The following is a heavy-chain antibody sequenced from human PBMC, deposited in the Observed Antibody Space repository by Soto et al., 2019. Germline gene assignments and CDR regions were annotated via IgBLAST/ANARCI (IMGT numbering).Heavy chain of an antibody. J-gene: IGHJ3*02. Sequence: GESLKISCKGSGYSFTIYWIGWVRQMPGKGLEWMGIIYPGGSDTRYSPSFQGQVTISADKSISTAYLQWSSLKASDTAMYYCASHSYDSSGYTGPADAFDIWGQGTMVTVSS. V-gene: IGHV5-51*01. D-gene: IGHD3-22*01. CDR3: ASHSYDSSGYTGPADAFDI. CDR1: GYSFTIYW. CDR2: IYPGGSDT.